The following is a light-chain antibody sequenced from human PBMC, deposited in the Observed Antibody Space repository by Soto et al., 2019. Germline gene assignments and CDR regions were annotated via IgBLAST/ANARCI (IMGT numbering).Light chain of an antibody. CDR3: CSYAGSNTYV. V-gene: IGLV2-23*02. J-gene: IGLJ1*01. Sequence: QSALTQPASVSGSPGQSITISCTGTSSDVGSYNLVSWYQQHPGKAPKFMIYGVTKRPSGVSNRFSGSKSGNTASLTISGLQAEYEADYYCCSYAGSNTYVFGTGTKVTVL. CDR2: GVT. CDR1: SSDVGSYNL.